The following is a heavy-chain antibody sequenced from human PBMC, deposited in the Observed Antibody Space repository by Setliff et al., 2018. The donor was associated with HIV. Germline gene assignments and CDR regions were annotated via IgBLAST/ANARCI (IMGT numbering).Heavy chain of an antibody. Sequence: GGSLRLSCLASGFAFEKYYMSWIRQTPEKTLEWISFNSSTGSYITYADSVKGRFTISRDNSKNTLYLQMNGLRAEDTATYYCAKNIWNNRYYDYWGQGTLVTVSS. CDR1: GFAFEKYY. CDR3: AKNIWNNRYYDY. CDR2: NSSTGSYI. J-gene: IGHJ4*02. D-gene: IGHD1-1*01. V-gene: IGHV3-11*03.